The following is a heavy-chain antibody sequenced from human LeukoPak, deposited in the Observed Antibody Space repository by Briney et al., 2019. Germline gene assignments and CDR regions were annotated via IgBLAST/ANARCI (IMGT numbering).Heavy chain of an antibody. D-gene: IGHD2-15*01. CDR2: ISYGGIDK. Sequence: PGTSLRLSCAASGFNFSSYAMHWVRQAPGEGLEWVGLISYGGIDKSYADSVKGRFTISRDSSKRTLYLQMNSLRAEDTAMYYCARGYCSGGSCYFDYWGQGTLVTVSS. CDR1: GFNFSSYA. V-gene: IGHV3-30*04. CDR3: ARGYCSGGSCYFDY. J-gene: IGHJ4*02.